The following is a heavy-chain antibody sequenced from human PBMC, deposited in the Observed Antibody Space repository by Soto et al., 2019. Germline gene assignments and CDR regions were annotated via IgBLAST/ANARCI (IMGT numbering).Heavy chain of an antibody. CDR3: ASEVLWSGYHSALDV. V-gene: IGHV3-33*01. J-gene: IGHJ6*02. CDR2: IWSDGSKK. D-gene: IGHD3-3*01. CDR1: GFTFSSSV. Sequence: QVQLEESGGGVVQPGRSLRLSCAASGFTFSSSVMHWVRQAPGRGLEWVAVIWSDGSKKYYADSVTGRFAVSGDNSINTLYLQMRTLSAEDTAVYYCASEVLWSGYHSALDVWGQGTTVTVSS.